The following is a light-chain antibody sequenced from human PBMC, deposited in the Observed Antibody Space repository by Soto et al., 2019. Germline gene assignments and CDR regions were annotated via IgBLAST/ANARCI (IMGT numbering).Light chain of an antibody. Sequence: QPVLTRPPSASGTPGQRVTISCSGSSSNIGSEYVVWYQHLPGTAPKLLIYRNNQRPSGVPDRFAGSKSGTSASLAISGLRSEDEADYYCAARDDSLSGHWVFGGGTKLTVL. J-gene: IGLJ3*02. CDR3: AARDDSLSGHWV. CDR1: SSNIGSEY. V-gene: IGLV1-47*01. CDR2: RNN.